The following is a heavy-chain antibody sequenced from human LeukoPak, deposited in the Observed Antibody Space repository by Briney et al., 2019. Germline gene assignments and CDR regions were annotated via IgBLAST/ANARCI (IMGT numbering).Heavy chain of an antibody. CDR1: GFTFRSAA. CDR2: ISSTGYNS. Sequence: GVALRLSCAASGFTFRSAAMTWVRQGPEKGLQWVSLISSTGYNSYYADSVKGRFTVSRDNSKNIVYLQMNSLRAEDTALYYCAKDIQAANWGQGTLVTVS. D-gene: IGHD5-18*01. CDR3: AKDIQAAN. J-gene: IGHJ1*01. V-gene: IGHV3-23*01.